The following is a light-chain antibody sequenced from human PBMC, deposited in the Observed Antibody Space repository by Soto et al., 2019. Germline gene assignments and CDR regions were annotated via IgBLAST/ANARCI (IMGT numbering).Light chain of an antibody. CDR1: QSISSTY. CDR3: QQYGSSPGLFT. Sequence: EIVMTQSPDTLSLSPGEGATLSCRVSQSISSTYLAWYQQKPGQAPRLLIYDASSRATGIPDRFSGSGSGPDFTLTISRLEPEDFAVYYCQQYGSSPGLFTFGPGTKVDIK. CDR2: DAS. J-gene: IGKJ3*01. V-gene: IGKV3-20*01.